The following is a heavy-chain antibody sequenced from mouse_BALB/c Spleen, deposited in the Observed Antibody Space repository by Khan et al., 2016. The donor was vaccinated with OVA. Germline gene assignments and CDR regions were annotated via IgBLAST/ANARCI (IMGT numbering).Heavy chain of an antibody. CDR1: GDSITSGY. V-gene: IGHV3-8*02. J-gene: IGHJ3*01. CDR3: ARSTYRYAFVY. CDR2: IIYTGYT. D-gene: IGHD2-14*01. Sequence: EVQLQESGPSLVKPSQTLSLTYSVTGDSITSGYWNWIRKFPGNKLEYMGYIIYTGYTYYNPSLQSRISITRHTSKNQYYLQLNSVSDEDTATYYCARSTYRYAFVYWGQGTLVTVSA.